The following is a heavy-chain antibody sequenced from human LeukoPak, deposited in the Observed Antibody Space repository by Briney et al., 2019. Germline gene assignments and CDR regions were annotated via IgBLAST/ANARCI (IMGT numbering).Heavy chain of an antibody. CDR3: AREAYCGGDCIDY. CDR1: GFTLSSYS. CDR2: ISSSSSYI. Sequence: GGSLRLSCAASGFTLSSYSMNWVRQAPGKGLEWVSSISSSSSYIYYADSVKGRFTISRDNAKNSLYLQMNSLRAEDTAVYYCAREAYCGGDCIDYWGQGTLVTVSS. V-gene: IGHV3-21*01. J-gene: IGHJ4*02. D-gene: IGHD2-21*02.